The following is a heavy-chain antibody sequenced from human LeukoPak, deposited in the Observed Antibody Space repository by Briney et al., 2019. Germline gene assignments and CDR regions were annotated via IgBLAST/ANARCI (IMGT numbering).Heavy chain of an antibody. V-gene: IGHV1-69*05. D-gene: IGHD5-18*01. CDR1: GGTFSSYA. CDR3: ARERGAYSYGCAFDI. Sequence: SVKVSCKASGGTFSSYAISWVRQAPRQGLEWMGRIIPIFGTANYAQKFQGRVTITTDESTSTAYMELSSLRSEDTAVYYCARERGAYSYGCAFDIWGQGAMVTVSS. CDR2: IIPIFGTA. J-gene: IGHJ3*02.